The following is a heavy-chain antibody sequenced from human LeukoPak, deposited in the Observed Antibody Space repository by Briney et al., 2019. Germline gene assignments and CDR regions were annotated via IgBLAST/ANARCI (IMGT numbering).Heavy chain of an antibody. Sequence: GGSLRLSCAASGFTFRLYRMAWVRQTPGKGVEWVDVFSGSVGSGTFYGDSVKGRFTMSRDNSRNTVHLDMNSLRVEDSAEYYCARGVSSSWLRHYFDHWGQGTVVAVSS. CDR3: ARGVSSSWLRHYFDH. J-gene: IGHJ4*02. CDR1: GFTFRLYR. V-gene: IGHV3-23*01. CDR2: FSGSVGSGT. D-gene: IGHD6-13*01.